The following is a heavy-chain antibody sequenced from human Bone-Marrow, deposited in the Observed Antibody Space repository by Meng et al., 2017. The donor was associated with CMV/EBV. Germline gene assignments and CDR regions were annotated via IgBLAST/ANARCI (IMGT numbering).Heavy chain of an antibody. V-gene: IGHV3-43*01. CDR1: GFTFDDYT. D-gene: IGHD6-13*01. Sequence: GESLKISCAASGFTFDDYTMHWVRQAPGKGLEWVSLISWDGGSTYYADSVKGRFTISRDNSKNSLYLQMNSLRTEDTALYYCAKDIAGRTAAWGQGTTVTVSS. CDR2: ISWDGGST. CDR3: AKDIAGRTAA. J-gene: IGHJ6*02.